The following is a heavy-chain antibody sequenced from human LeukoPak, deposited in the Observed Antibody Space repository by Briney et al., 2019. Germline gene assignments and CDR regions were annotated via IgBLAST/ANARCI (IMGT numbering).Heavy chain of an antibody. V-gene: IGHV1-2*02. CDR2: SSPNSGGA. CDR3: AREGDGLLSKDFDY. D-gene: IGHD2-15*01. J-gene: IGHJ4*02. CDR1: GYTFSGYY. Sequence: ASVKVSCKASGYTFSGYYIHWVRQAPGQGLEWMGYSSPNSGGANSAQKFRGRVTMTRDTSISIAYMELTRLGSDDTAVYYCAREGDGLLSKDFDYWGQGTLVTVSS.